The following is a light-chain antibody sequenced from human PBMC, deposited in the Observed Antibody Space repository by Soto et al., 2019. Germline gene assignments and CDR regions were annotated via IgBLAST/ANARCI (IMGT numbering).Light chain of an antibody. V-gene: IGLV2-14*01. J-gene: IGLJ2*01. Sequence: QSVLTQPASVSGSPGQSITISCTGTSSDVGGYNYVSWYQQHPGKAPKLMIYDVSNRPSGVSNRFSGSKSGNTASLTISGLQAEDAADYYCSSYTSSSTLVFGRGTKLTVL. CDR1: SSDVGGYNY. CDR3: SSYTSSSTLV. CDR2: DVS.